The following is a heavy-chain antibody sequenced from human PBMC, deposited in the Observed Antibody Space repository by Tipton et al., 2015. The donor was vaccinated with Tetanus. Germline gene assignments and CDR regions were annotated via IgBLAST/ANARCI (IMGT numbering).Heavy chain of an antibody. D-gene: IGHD2-2*01. CDR1: EYTFTSYG. CDR3: ASGSSIRHGLDV. V-gene: IGHV1-8*02. Sequence: QSGAEVKKPGASVKVSCKASEYTFTSYGLNWVRKAAGRGFEWMGWLNPKSGSAAYAPRFQGRVTMTTNTSITTAFMEVASLTYEDTAVYYCASGSSIRHGLDVWGHGTSVTVSS. CDR2: LNPKSGSA. J-gene: IGHJ6*02.